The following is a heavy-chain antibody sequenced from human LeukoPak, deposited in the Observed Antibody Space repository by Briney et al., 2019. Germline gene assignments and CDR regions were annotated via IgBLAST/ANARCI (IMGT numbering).Heavy chain of an antibody. D-gene: IGHD3-3*01. Sequence: GSLRLSCAASGFTFSNYWMHWVRHPPGRGLVWVSRVSGDGSSTNYEESVKGRFTISRDNAKNKLYLQLNSLRADDTAMYYCASSFDDFWQWGQGTMVTVSS. CDR2: VSGDGSST. V-gene: IGHV3-74*01. J-gene: IGHJ3*01. CDR3: ASSFDDFWQ. CDR1: GFTFSNYW.